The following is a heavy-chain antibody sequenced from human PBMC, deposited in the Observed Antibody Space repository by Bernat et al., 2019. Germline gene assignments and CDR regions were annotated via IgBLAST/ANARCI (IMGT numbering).Heavy chain of an antibody. CDR2: IWYDGSNK. J-gene: IGHJ4*02. D-gene: IGHD3-10*01. Sequence: QVQLVESGGGVVQPGRSLRLSCAASGFTFSSYGMHWVRQAPGKGLEWVAVIWYDGSNKYYADSVKGRFTISRDNSKNTLYLQMNSMGAEDTAVYYCARDLVVHGSESDYWGQGTLVTVSS. CDR3: ARDLVVHGSESDY. CDR1: GFTFSSYG. V-gene: IGHV3-33*01.